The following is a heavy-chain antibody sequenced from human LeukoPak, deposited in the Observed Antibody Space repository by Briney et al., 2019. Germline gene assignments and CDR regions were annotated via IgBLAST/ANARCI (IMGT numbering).Heavy chain of an antibody. Sequence: PGGSLRLSCAASGFTFSDYAMSWVRQAPGKGLEWVSSIGGSGGSAYYTDSVKGRFTISRDNSENTLYLQMNSLRAEDTAVYYCASDGTSADYWGQGTLVTVSS. CDR2: IGGSGGSA. CDR1: GFTFSDYA. J-gene: IGHJ4*02. V-gene: IGHV3-23*01. CDR3: ASDGTSADY. D-gene: IGHD1-14*01.